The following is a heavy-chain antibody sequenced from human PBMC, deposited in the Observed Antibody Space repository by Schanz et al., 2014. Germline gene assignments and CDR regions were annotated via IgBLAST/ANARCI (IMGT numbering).Heavy chain of an antibody. CDR3: AKERFGELSAFDI. CDR2: ISGSGGST. Sequence: EVQLLESGGGLVQPGGSLRLSCAASGLIFSNYVMSWVRQAPGKGLEWVSAISGSGGSTYYADSVKGRFTISRDNSKNTLYLQMNSLRVEDTAVYYCAKERFGELSAFDIWGQGTMVTVSS. D-gene: IGHD3-10*01. CDR1: GLIFSNYV. V-gene: IGHV3-23*01. J-gene: IGHJ3*02.